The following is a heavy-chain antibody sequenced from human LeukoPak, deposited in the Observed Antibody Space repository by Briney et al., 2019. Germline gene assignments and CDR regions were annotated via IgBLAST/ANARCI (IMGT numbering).Heavy chain of an antibody. CDR1: GYTFTGYY. CDR2: INPNSGGT. J-gene: IGHJ4*02. Sequence: GASVKVSCKASGYTFTGYYMHWVRQAPGQGLEWMGWINPNSGGTNYAQKFQGRVTMTRDTSISTAYMELSRLRSDDTAVYYCARDLHDIVVVVAASSFDYWGQGTLVTVSS. CDR3: ARDLHDIVVVVAASSFDY. V-gene: IGHV1-2*02. D-gene: IGHD2-15*01.